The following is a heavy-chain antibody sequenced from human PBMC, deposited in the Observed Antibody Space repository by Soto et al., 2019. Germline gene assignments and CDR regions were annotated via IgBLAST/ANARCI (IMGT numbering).Heavy chain of an antibody. V-gene: IGHV3-33*01. CDR2: IWYDGSNK. CDR1: GFTFSSYG. D-gene: IGHD1-26*01. J-gene: IGHJ4*02. CDR3: ARKGPMWAIEY. Sequence: QVQLVESGGGVVQPGRSLRLSCAASGFTFSSYGMHWVRQAPGKGLEWVAVIWYDGSNKYFADSVKGRFTISRDNSKNTLLLQMNSLRADDTAVYYCARKGPMWAIEYWGQGTLVTVS.